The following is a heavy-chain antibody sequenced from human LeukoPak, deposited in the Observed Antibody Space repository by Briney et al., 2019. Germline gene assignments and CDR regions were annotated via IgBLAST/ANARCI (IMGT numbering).Heavy chain of an antibody. D-gene: IGHD3-9*01. CDR3: ARVDILTGYSSYGYYYMDV. J-gene: IGHJ6*03. CDR2: IYYSGST. CDR1: GGSISSYY. V-gene: IGHV4-59*08. Sequence: PSETLSLTCTVSGGSISSYYWSWIRQPPGKGLEWIGYIYYSGSTNYNPSLKSRVTISVDTSKNQFSLTLSSLTAADTAVYYCARVDILTGYSSYGYYYMDVWGKGTTVTVSS.